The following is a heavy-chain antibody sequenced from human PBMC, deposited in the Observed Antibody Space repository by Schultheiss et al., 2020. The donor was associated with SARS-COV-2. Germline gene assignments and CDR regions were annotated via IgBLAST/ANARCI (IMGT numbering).Heavy chain of an antibody. CDR1: GFTFSDYY. J-gene: IGHJ6*02. CDR2: ISSSSDYT. V-gene: IGHV3-11*06. CDR3: ATAGDGMDV. Sequence: GGSLRLSCAASGFTFSDYYMSWIRQAPGKGLEWVSYISSSSDYTNYADSVKGRFTISRDNAKNSLYLQMNSLRAEDTAVYYCATAGDGMDVWGQGTTVTVSS. D-gene: IGHD3-10*01.